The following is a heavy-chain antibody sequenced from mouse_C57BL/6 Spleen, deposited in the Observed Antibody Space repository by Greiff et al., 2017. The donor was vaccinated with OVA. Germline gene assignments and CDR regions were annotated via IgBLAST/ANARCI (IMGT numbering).Heavy chain of an antibody. CDR3: AAPMITRYFDV. V-gene: IGHV2-5*01. J-gene: IGHJ1*03. D-gene: IGHD2-4*01. CDR1: GFSLTSYG. Sequence: VKVIESGPGLVQPSQSLSITCTVSGFSLTSYGVHWVRQSPGKGLEWLGVIWRGGSTDYNAAFMSRLSITKDNSKSQVFFKMNSLQADDTAIYYCAAPMITRYFDVWGTGTTVTVSS. CDR2: IWRGGST.